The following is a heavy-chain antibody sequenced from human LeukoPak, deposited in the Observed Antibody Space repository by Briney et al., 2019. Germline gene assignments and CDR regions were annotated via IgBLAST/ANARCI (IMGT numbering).Heavy chain of an antibody. CDR2: KDYSGST. D-gene: IGHD6-13*01. V-gene: IGHV4-59*01. Sequence: PSETLSLTCTVSGGSISPYYWSWIRQPPGKGLEWIGYKDYSGSTNYNRSLKSRVTISVDTSKNQFSLKLSSVTAADTAVYYCARVYYSSSYDYWYFDLWGRGTLVTVSS. J-gene: IGHJ2*01. CDR1: GGSISPYY. CDR3: ARVYYSSSYDYWYFDL.